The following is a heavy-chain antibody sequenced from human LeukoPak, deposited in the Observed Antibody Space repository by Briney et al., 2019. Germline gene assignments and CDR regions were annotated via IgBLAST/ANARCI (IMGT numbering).Heavy chain of an antibody. V-gene: IGHV3-23*01. CDR1: GFTFSSYA. J-gene: IGHJ4*02. CDR3: AKGGRYRVGATYG. CDR2: ISGSGGST. Sequence: GGSPRLSCAASGFTFSSYAMSWVRQAPGKGLEWVSAISGSGGSTYYADSVKGRFTISRDNSKNTLYLQMNSLRAEDTAVYYCAKGGRYRVGATYGWGQGTLVTVSS. D-gene: IGHD1-26*01.